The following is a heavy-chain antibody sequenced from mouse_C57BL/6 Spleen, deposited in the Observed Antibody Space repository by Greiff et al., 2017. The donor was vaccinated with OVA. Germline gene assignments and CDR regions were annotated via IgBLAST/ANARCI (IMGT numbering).Heavy chain of an antibody. Sequence: EVQRVESGEGLVKPGGSLKLSCAASGFTFSSYAMSWVRQTPEKRLEWVAYISSGGDYIYYADTVKGRFTISRDNARNTLYLQMSSLKSEDTAMYYSARGEDYEGSYYMMGYWGEGAPVTVSS. CDR1: GFTFSSYA. V-gene: IGHV5S21*01. J-gene: IGHJ4*01. D-gene: IGHD2-4*01. CDR3: ARGEDYEGSYYMMGY. CDR2: ISSGGDYI.